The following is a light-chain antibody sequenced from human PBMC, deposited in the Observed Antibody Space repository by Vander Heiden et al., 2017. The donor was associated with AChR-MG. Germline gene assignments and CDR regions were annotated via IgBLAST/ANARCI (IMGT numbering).Light chain of an antibody. J-gene: IGLJ2*01. CDR3: QSYDRSLSGHVV. CDR1: SSNIGAGDD. Sequence: QSVLTQPPSVSGAPWQSFTISCTGSSSNIGAGDDVHWYQMLPGTAPKLLIYGDRNRPSGVPDRFSGSKSGTSASLAITGLQAEDEADYYCQSYDRSLSGHVVFGGGTKLTVL. CDR2: GDR. V-gene: IGLV1-40*01.